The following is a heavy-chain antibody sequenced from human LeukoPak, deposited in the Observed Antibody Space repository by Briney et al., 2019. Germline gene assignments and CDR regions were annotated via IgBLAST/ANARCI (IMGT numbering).Heavy chain of an antibody. CDR2: ISPGGGTT. Sequence: GGSLRLSCAVSGFAFGSEAMSWVRQSPARGLEWVASISPGGGTTYYADYVKGRFTISRDNSKNTLYLQMNSLRAEDTAVYYCAKDIGDYGDYDDAFDIWGQGTMVTVSS. D-gene: IGHD4-17*01. CDR1: GFAFGSEA. V-gene: IGHV3-23*01. J-gene: IGHJ3*02. CDR3: AKDIGDYGDYDDAFDI.